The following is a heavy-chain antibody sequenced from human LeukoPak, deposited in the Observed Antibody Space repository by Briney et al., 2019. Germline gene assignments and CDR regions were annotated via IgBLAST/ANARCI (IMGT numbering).Heavy chain of an antibody. CDR2: ISGTSSTI. D-gene: IGHD6-6*01. J-gene: IGHJ4*02. CDR3: VRESSGTVDY. V-gene: IGHV3-48*02. Sequence: GGSLRLSCAASGLTFSTYSMNWVRQAPGKGLEWVSYISGTSSTIYYADSVKGRFTISRDNAKNSLNLQMNSLRDEDTAVYYCVRESSGTVDYWGQGTLVTVSS. CDR1: GLTFSTYS.